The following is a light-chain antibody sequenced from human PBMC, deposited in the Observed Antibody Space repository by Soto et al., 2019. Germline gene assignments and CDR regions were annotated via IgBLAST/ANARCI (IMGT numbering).Light chain of an antibody. Sequence: EVVLTQSPGTLSLSPGERATLSCRASQTVSSSHLAWYQQKPVQTPRLLLYGASDRATAIPDRFSGSGSGTAFTITISTLEPEDFAVYSGQHFGSSPPKYTFGQGTKVVIK. CDR2: GAS. CDR3: QHFGSSPPKYT. V-gene: IGKV3-20*01. J-gene: IGKJ2*01. CDR1: QTVSSSH.